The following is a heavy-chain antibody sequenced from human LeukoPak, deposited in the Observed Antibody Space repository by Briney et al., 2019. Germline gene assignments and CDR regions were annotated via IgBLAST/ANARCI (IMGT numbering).Heavy chain of an antibody. J-gene: IGHJ4*02. CDR1: GFTFSSYE. D-gene: IGHD3-22*01. CDR3: AREYYDSSGYYLDY. V-gene: IGHV3-48*03. Sequence: GGSLRLSCAASGFTFSSYEMNWVRQAPGKELEWVSYISSSGSTIYYADSVKGRFTISRDNAKNSLYLQMNSLRAEDTAVYYCAREYYDSSGYYLDYWGQGTLVTVSS. CDR2: ISSSGSTI.